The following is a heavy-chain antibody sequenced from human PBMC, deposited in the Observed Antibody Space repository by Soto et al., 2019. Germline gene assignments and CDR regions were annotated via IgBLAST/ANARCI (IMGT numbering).Heavy chain of an antibody. V-gene: IGHV4-34*01. CDR1: GGSFSGYY. J-gene: IGHJ5*02. Sequence: QVQLQQWGAGLLKPSETLSLTCAVYGGSFSGYYWSWIRQPPGKGLEWIGEINHSGSTNYNPSLKVRVTISVDPSKHRFSLRLSSVPAADTAVYYWARAPLCSSTSCPRLSNWFDPWGQGPLFTASS. CDR3: ARAPLCSSTSCPRLSNWFDP. CDR2: INHSGST. D-gene: IGHD2-2*01.